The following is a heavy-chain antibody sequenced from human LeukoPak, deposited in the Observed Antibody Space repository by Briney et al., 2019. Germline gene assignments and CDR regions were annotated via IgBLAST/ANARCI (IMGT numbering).Heavy chain of an antibody. V-gene: IGHV3-33*06. CDR3: AKDDFWSGYYLVP. J-gene: IGHJ5*02. Sequence: GGSLRLSCAASGFTFSSYGMHWVRKAPGKGLEWVAVIWYDGSNKYYADSVKGRFTISRDNSKNTLYLQMNSLRAEDTAVYYCAKDDFWSGYYLVPWGQGTLVTVSS. CDR2: IWYDGSNK. CDR1: GFTFSSYG. D-gene: IGHD3-3*01.